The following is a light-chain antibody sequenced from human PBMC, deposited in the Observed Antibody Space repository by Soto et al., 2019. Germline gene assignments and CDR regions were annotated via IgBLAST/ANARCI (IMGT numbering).Light chain of an antibody. CDR3: TSYAGSNTPYV. Sequence: SVLTQPPSVSGAPGQRVTISCTGSSSNIGAGYHVHWYQQLPGAAPKLMIFEVTKRPSGVPNRFSGSKSGNTASLTVSGLQAEDEADYYCTSYAGSNTPYVFGTGTKVTVL. V-gene: IGLV1-40*01. J-gene: IGLJ1*01. CDR2: EVT. CDR1: SSNIGAGYH.